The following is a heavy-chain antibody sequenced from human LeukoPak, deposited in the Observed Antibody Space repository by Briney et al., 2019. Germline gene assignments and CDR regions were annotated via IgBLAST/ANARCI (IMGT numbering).Heavy chain of an antibody. Sequence: PGGSLRLSCAASGFSFDDYVMHWVRQVPGKGVEWVSLISWDGGSTYYADSVKGRFTISRDNSKNSLYLQMNSLRAEDTGLYYCAKGASSWYGVSDYWGQGTLVTVSS. V-gene: IGHV3-43D*03. J-gene: IGHJ4*02. CDR1: GFSFDDYV. CDR2: ISWDGGST. CDR3: AKGASSWYGVSDY. D-gene: IGHD6-13*01.